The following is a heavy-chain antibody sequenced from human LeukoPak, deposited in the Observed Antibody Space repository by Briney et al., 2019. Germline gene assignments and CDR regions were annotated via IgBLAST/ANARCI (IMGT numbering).Heavy chain of an antibody. CDR3: AKYPGSGSPFDP. Sequence: GGSLRLSCAASGFTFSSYGMHWVRQAPGKGLEWVAVISYDGSNKYYADSVKGRFTISRDNSKNTLYLQMNSLRAEDTAVYYCAKYPGSGSPFDPWGQGTLVTVSS. J-gene: IGHJ5*02. V-gene: IGHV3-30*18. CDR2: ISYDGSNK. CDR1: GFTFSSYG. D-gene: IGHD3-10*01.